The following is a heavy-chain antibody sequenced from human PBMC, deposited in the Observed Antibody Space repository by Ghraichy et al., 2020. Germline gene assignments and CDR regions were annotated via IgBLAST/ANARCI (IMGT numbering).Heavy chain of an antibody. CDR2: VFYTGST. Sequence: GSLRLSCTVSGDSINGYSWTWIRQSPGKGLECLGYVFYTGSTNYNPSLKSRITISVDTSKNQFSLKLSSVTAADTAVYHCARGRPHGGKSFYDWWGQGILVTVSS. D-gene: IGHD4-23*01. CDR3: ARGRPHGGKSFYDW. J-gene: IGHJ4*02. CDR1: GDSINGYS. V-gene: IGHV4-59*01.